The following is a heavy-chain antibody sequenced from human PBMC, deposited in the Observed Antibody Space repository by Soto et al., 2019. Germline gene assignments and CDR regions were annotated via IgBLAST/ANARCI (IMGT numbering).Heavy chain of an antibody. Sequence: QVQLVESGGGLVQPGGSLRLSCAASGFSFSDYYMSWIRQPPGKGLEWVSYISKSGSIIHYADSVKGRFTISRDNAKNSLYPQMNSLRAEDTALYYCARDLSPYSDYYDESSSETWFDPWGQGTLVTVSS. CDR2: ISKSGSII. J-gene: IGHJ5*02. D-gene: IGHD3-22*01. CDR3: ARDLSPYSDYYDESSSETWFDP. V-gene: IGHV3-11*01. CDR1: GFSFSDYY.